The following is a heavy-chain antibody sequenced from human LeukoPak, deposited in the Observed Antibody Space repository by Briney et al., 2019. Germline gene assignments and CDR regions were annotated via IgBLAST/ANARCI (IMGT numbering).Heavy chain of an antibody. CDR2: ISGSGGST. CDR1: GFTFSSYA. CDR3: AKDHRIVVVPAVTHPDAFDI. J-gene: IGHJ3*02. V-gene: IGHV3-23*01. D-gene: IGHD2-2*01. Sequence: GGSLRLSCAASGFTFSSYAMSWVRQAPGKGLEWVSAISGSGGSTYYADSVKGRFTISRDNSKNTLYLQMNSLRAEDTAVYYCAKDHRIVVVPAVTHPDAFDIWGQGTMVTVSS.